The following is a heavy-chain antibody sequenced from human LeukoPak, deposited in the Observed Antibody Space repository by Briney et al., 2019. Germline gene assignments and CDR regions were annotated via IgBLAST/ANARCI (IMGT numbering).Heavy chain of an antibody. V-gene: IGHV3-21*01. CDR2: ISSSSSYI. J-gene: IGHJ4*02. D-gene: IGHD2-2*01. CDR3: ARDRGSSTSDYFDY. CDR1: GFTFSSYS. Sequence: GGSLRLSCAASGFTFSSYSMNWVRQAPGKGLEWVSSISSSSSYIYYADSVKGRFTISRDNAKNSLYLQMNSLRAEDTAVYYCARDRGSSTSDYFDYWGQRTLVTVSS.